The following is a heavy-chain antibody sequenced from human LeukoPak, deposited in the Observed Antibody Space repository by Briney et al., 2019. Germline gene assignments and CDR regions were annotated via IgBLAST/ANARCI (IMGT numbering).Heavy chain of an antibody. CDR3: ARAVGPFDY. D-gene: IGHD3/OR15-3a*01. Sequence: GGSLRLSCAAFGFTFSTYGMHWLRQAPGKGLEWVAVIWNDGSNKYYADSVKGRFTISRDNSEDTLYLQMNSLRVDDTAVYYCARAVGPFDYWGQGTLVTVSS. J-gene: IGHJ4*02. CDR1: GFTFSTYG. CDR2: IWNDGSNK. V-gene: IGHV3-33*01.